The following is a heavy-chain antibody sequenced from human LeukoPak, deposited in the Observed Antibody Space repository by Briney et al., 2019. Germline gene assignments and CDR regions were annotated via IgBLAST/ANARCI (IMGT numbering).Heavy chain of an antibody. CDR3: AKGTTYCSSTSCYHGQFDY. D-gene: IGHD2-2*01. V-gene: IGHV3-23*01. J-gene: IGHJ4*02. CDR2: ISGSGGST. CDR1: GFTVSSNY. Sequence: GGSLRLSCAASGFTVSSNYMSWVRQAPGKGLEWVSAISGSGGSTYYADSVKGRFTISRDNSKNTLYLQMNSLRAEDTAVYYCAKGTTYCSSTSCYHGQFDYWGQGTLVTVSS.